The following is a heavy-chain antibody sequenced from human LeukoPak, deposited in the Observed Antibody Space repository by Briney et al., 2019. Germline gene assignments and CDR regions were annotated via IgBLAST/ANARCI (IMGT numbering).Heavy chain of an antibody. CDR3: ARDGGYDFWSGYYQDY. CDR1: GFTFSSNA. V-gene: IGHV3-30-3*01. J-gene: IGHJ4*02. D-gene: IGHD3-3*01. CDR2: ISYDANIGSNK. Sequence: PGGSLRLSCAASGFTFSSNAMSWVRQAPGKGLEWVALISYDANIGSNKYYADSVKGRFTISRDNSKNTLYLQMNSLRAEDTAVYYCARDGGYDFWSGYYQDYWGQGTLVTVSS.